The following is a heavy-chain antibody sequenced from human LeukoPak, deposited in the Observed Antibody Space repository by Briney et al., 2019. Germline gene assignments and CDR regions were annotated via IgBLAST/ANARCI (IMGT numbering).Heavy chain of an antibody. CDR1: GFTFSSYA. D-gene: IGHD4-23*01. V-gene: IGHV3-23*01. CDR2: LSGSGSSA. CDR3: AKANGGNSEYYFDY. J-gene: IGHJ4*02. Sequence: GGSLRLSCVASGFTFSSYAMSWVRQAPGKGLEWVSGLSGSGSSAYYADSVKGRFTISRDNSKNTLYLQMNSLRAEDTAVYYCAKANGGNSEYYFDYWGQGTLVTVSS.